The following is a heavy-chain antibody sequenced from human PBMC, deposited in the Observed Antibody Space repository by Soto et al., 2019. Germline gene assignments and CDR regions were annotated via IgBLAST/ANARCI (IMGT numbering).Heavy chain of an antibody. CDR2: IWYDGSNK. CDR1: GFTFSSYG. D-gene: IGHD6-19*01. V-gene: IGHV3-33*01. J-gene: IGHJ3*02. CDR3: AREQQWLVDDAFDI. Sequence: VQLVESGGGVVQPGRSLRLSCAASGFTFSSYGMHWVRQAPGKGLEWVAVIWYDGSNKYYADSVKGRFTISRDNSKNTLYLQMNSLRAEDTAVYYCAREQQWLVDDAFDIWGQGTMVTVSS.